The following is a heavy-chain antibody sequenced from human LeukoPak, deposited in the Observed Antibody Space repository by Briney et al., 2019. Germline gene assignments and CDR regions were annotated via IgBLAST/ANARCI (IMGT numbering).Heavy chain of an antibody. J-gene: IGHJ6*03. CDR3: ARLLWYGGSTRGYYMDV. CDR2: IYYSGST. D-gene: IGHD2-2*01. CDR1: GGSISSSSYY. Sequence: SETLSLTCTVSGGSISSSSYYWGWIRQPPGKGLEWIGNIYYSGSTYYNPSLKSRVTISVDTSKNQFSLKLSSVTAADTAVYYCARLLWYGGSTRGYYMDVWGKGTTVTVSS. V-gene: IGHV4-39*01.